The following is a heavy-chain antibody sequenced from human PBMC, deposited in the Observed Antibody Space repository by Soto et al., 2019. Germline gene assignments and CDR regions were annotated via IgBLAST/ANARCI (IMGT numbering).Heavy chain of an antibody. D-gene: IGHD3-10*01. Sequence: QVQLQESGPGLVKPSETLSLTCSVSGGSISSYSWGWIRQPPGKGPEWIGYVFATGSTNSNPSFKGRVTMSIDTSRNLFSLRLNSVTAADTAVYFCATIGGFGSEVRVAPLYYVMDVWGQGTTVSVSS. CDR1: GGSISSYS. V-gene: IGHV4-59*01. J-gene: IGHJ6*02. CDR3: ATIGGFGSEVRVAPLYYVMDV. CDR2: VFATGST.